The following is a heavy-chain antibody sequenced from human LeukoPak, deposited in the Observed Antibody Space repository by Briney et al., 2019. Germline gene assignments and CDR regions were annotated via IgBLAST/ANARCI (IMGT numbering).Heavy chain of an antibody. CDR3: ARVAGGLDY. V-gene: IGHV3-7*01. D-gene: IGHD1-26*01. CDR2: IKQDGSEK. CDR1: GFTFSSHW. Sequence: GGSLRLSCAASGFTFSSHWMSWVRQAPGKGLEWVANIKQDGSEKYYVDSVKGRFTISRDNAKNSLYLQMNSLRAEDTAVYYCARVAGGLDYWGQGTLVTVSS. J-gene: IGHJ4*02.